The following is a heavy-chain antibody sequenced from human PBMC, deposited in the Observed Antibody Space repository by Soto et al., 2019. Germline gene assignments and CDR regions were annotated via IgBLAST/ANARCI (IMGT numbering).Heavy chain of an antibody. CDR1: GFTFSSYA. V-gene: IGHV3-23*01. D-gene: IGHD2-2*01. CDR3: AKALVVVPAASYSNYAPFDY. CDR2: ISGSGGST. J-gene: IGHJ4*02. Sequence: PGGSLRLSCAASGFTFSSYAMSWVRQAPGKGLEWVSAISGSGGSTYYADSVKGRFTISRDNSKNTLYLQMNSLRAEDTAVYYCAKALVVVPAASYSNYAPFDYWGQGTLVTVSS.